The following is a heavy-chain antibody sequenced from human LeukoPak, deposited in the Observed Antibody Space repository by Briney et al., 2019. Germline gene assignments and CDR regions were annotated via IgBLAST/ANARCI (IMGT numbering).Heavy chain of an antibody. V-gene: IGHV4-34*01. Sequence: SGTLSLTCEVSGGSFSGYYWTWIRQSPGKGLEWIGEIYHSGSTNYNPSLMRRVTMSVDTSKNQFSLSLTAVTDADTALYYCARARRGYGRLDYWGQGTLVTASS. J-gene: IGHJ4*02. CDR1: GGSFSGYY. D-gene: IGHD5-12*01. CDR3: ARARRGYGRLDY. CDR2: IYHSGST.